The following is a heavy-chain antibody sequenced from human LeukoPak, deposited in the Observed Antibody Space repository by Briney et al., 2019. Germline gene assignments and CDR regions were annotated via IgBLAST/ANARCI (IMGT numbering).Heavy chain of an antibody. CDR1: GFTFSTYW. Sequence: GGSLRLSCAASGFTFSTYWMSWVRQAPGKGLEWVSYISSSSSTIYYADSVKGRFTISRDNAKNSLDLQMNSLRDEDTAVYYCARARASGRSGFDYWGQGTLVTVSS. V-gene: IGHV3-48*02. CDR2: ISSSSSTI. CDR3: ARARASGRSGFDY. J-gene: IGHJ4*02. D-gene: IGHD2-15*01.